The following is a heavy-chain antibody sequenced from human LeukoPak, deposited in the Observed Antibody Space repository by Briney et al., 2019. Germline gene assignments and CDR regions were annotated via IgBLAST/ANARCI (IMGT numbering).Heavy chain of an antibody. CDR3: AREQKGGVSGNLGGLFASYYTYYYMDV. CDR2: ISAYNGNI. CDR1: GYTFTSYG. D-gene: IGHD1-26*01. J-gene: IGHJ6*03. V-gene: IGHV1-18*01. Sequence: ASVKVSCKASGYTFTSYGISWVRQAPGQGLEWMGWISAYNGNINYAQKLQGRVTMTTDTSTSTAYMELRSLRSDDTAVYYCAREQKGGVSGNLGGLFASYYTYYYMDVWGRGTTVTVS.